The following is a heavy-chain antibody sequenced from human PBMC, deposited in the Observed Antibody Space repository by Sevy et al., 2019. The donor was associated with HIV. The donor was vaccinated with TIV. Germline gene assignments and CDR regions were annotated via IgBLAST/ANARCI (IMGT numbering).Heavy chain of an antibody. CDR2: IYYSGST. V-gene: IGHV4-59*13. D-gene: IGHD3-16*01. J-gene: IGHJ6*02. CDR3: ARDSLWGGSNYYYGMDV. CDR1: GGSISSYY. Sequence: SETLSLTCTVSGGSISSYYWSWIRQPPGKGLEWIGYIYYSGSTNYNPSLKSRVTISVDTSKNQFSLKLSSVTAADTAVYYCARDSLWGGSNYYYGMDVWGQGTTVTVSS.